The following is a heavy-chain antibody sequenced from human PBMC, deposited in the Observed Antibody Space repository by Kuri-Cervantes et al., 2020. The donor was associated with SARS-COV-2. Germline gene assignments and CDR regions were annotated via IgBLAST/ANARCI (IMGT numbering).Heavy chain of an antibody. CDR1: GGSFSGYY. CDR3: ARGRRAVAGRRNGFDY. V-gene: IGHV4-34*01. J-gene: IGHJ4*02. CDR2: INHSGST. D-gene: IGHD6-19*01. Sequence: GSLRLSCAVYGGSFSGYYWSWIRQPPGKGLEWIGEINHSGSTNYNPSLKSRVTISVDTSKNQFSLKLSSVTAADTAVYYCARGRRAVAGRRNGFDYWGQGTLVTGSS.